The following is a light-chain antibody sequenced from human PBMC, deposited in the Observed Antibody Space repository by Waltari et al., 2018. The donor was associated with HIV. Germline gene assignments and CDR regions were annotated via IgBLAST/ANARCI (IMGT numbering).Light chain of an antibody. Sequence: SYELTQPPSVSVSPGQTARIICSGDALPKKYTYWYQQKSGQAPVLVIYEDDKRPAGIPERFSGSSAGTTATLTISGAQVEDEADYYCYSTDNRGGHKRVCGNGTTVTVL. CDR2: EDD. V-gene: IGLV3-10*01. J-gene: IGLJ1*01. CDR3: YSTDNRGGHKRV. CDR1: ALPKKY.